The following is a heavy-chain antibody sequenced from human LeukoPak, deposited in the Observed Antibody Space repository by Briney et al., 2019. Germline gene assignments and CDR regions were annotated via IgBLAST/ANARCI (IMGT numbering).Heavy chain of an antibody. D-gene: IGHD2/OR15-2a*01. V-gene: IGHV4-38-2*02. CDR2: IYHSGSV. J-gene: IGHJ4*02. CDR3: ARDVHEYDVVGY. Sequence: NPSETLSLTCTVSGYSISSGYYWGWIRQPPGKGLEWIGSIYHSGSVNYNPSLKSRATISVDVSENQFSLKLNSVTAADTAIYYCARDVHEYDVVGYWGRGTLVTVSS. CDR1: GYSISSGYY.